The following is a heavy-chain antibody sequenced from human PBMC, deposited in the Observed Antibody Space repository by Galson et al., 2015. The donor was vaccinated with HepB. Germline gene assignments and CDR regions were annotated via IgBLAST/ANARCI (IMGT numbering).Heavy chain of an antibody. J-gene: IGHJ5*01. CDR2: ISNLGTTR. CDR3: VTDRDCSGTKCYYTRFDS. D-gene: IGHD2-2*01. Sequence: SLRLSCATSGFIFSDYYMSWICQAPGKGLEWISYISNLGTTRYYADSVKGRFTISRDNANNTLYLQMDRLTAEDTAVYYCVTDRDCSGTKCYYTRFDSWGQGTPVTVSS. V-gene: IGHV3-11*01. CDR1: GFIFSDYY.